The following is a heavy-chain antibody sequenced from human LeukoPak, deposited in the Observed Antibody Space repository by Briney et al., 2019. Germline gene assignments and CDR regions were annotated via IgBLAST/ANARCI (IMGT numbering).Heavy chain of an antibody. Sequence: SETLSLTCTVSGGSISSSSYYWGWIRQPPGKGLEWIGSIYYSGSTYYNPSLKSRVTISVDTSKNQFSLKLSSVTAADTAVYYCARNGAASYAFDIWGQGTMVTVSS. V-gene: IGHV4-39*01. CDR2: IYYSGST. CDR1: GGSISSSSYY. CDR3: ARNGAASYAFDI. J-gene: IGHJ3*02. D-gene: IGHD4/OR15-4a*01.